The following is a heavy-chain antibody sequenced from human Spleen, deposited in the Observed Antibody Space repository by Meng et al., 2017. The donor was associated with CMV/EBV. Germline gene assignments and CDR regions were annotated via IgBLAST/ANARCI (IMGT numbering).Heavy chain of an antibody. CDR3: ARDGYSGYLSGWFDP. CDR1: GGSISSYY. J-gene: IGHJ5*02. Sequence: GSLRLSCTVSGGSISSYYWSWIRQPPGKGLEWIGYIYYSGSTNYNPSLKSRVTIPVDTSKNQFPLKLTSVTAADTAVYYCARDGYSGYLSGWFDPWGQGTLVTVSS. D-gene: IGHD5-12*01. V-gene: IGHV4-59*12. CDR2: IYYSGST.